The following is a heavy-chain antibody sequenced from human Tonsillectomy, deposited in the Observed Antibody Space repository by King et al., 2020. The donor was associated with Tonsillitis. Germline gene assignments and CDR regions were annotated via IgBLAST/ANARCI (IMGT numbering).Heavy chain of an antibody. Sequence: QLVQSGAEVKKPGASVKVSCKVSGYTLTELSMHWVRQAPGKGLEWMGGFDPEDGETIYAQKFQGRVTMTEDTSTDTAYMELSSLRSEDTAVYYCATAGYDSSGYYDPRRPPWYFDLWGRGTLVTVSS. J-gene: IGHJ2*01. CDR3: ATAGYDSSGYYDPRRPPWYFDL. CDR1: GYTLTELS. CDR2: FDPEDGET. D-gene: IGHD3-22*01. V-gene: IGHV1-24*01.